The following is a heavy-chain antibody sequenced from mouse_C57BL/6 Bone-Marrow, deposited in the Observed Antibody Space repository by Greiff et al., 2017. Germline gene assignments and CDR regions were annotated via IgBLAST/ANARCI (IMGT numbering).Heavy chain of an antibody. Sequence: EVKLQESGAELVRPGASVKLSCTASGFNITDYYMHWVKQRPEQGLEWIGRIDPEDGDTEYAQKFQGKATMTADTSSNTAYLQLSSLTSEDTAVYYCTRGYSNPYDFDYWGQGTTLTVSS. J-gene: IGHJ2*01. V-gene: IGHV14-1*01. CDR2: IDPEDGDT. CDR3: TRGYSNPYDFDY. CDR1: GFNITDYY. D-gene: IGHD2-5*01.